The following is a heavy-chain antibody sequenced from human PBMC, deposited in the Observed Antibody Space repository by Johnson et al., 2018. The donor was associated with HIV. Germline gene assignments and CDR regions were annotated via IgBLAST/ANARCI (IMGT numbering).Heavy chain of an antibody. Sequence: YDGSNKYYADSVKGRFTISRDNSKNTLYLQMNSLKTEDTAVYYCTTARTYFWGQGTMVTVSS. D-gene: IGHD2-8*01. CDR3: TTARTYF. V-gene: IGHV3-30*07. CDR2: YDGSNK. J-gene: IGHJ3*01.